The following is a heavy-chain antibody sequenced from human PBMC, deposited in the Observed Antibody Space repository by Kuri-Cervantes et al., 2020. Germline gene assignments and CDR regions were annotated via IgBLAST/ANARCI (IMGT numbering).Heavy chain of an antibody. Sequence: GGSLRLSCAASGFTFSSYDMHWVRQATGKGLEWVSGISWNSGSIGYADSVKGRFTISRDNAKNSLYLQMNSLRAEDTALYYCAKDLGHYYGSGSYDYWGQGTLVTVSS. CDR3: AKDLGHYYGSGSYDY. D-gene: IGHD3-10*01. V-gene: IGHV3-9*01. CDR2: ISWNSGSI. J-gene: IGHJ4*02. CDR1: GFTFSSYD.